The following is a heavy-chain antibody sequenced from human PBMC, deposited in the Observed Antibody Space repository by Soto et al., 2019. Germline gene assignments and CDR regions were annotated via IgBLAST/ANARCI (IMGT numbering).Heavy chain of an antibody. V-gene: IGHV4-31*03. CDR2: IYYSGST. CDR1: GGSISSGGYY. J-gene: IGHJ4*02. CDR3: AREGGDYGSGSYNY. D-gene: IGHD3-10*01. Sequence: QVQLQESGPGLVKPSQTLSLTCTVSGGSISSGGYYWSWIRQHPGKGLEWIGYIYYSGSTYYNPSLKGRVTISGDTSKNQFSLKLGSVTAADTAGYYWAREGGDYGSGSYNYWGQGTLVTVSS.